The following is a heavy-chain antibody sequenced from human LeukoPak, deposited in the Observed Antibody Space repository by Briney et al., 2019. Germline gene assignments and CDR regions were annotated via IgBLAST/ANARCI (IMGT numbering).Heavy chain of an antibody. D-gene: IGHD6-13*01. J-gene: IGHJ4*02. Sequence: GGSLRLSCAASGFTFSGYAMSWVRQAPGKGLEWVSTISGSGGTTYYADSVKGRFAISRDNSKNTLYLQMNSLRAEDTAVYYCAKVPSVAAAATDYWGQGTLVTVSS. CDR2: ISGSGGTT. CDR1: GFTFSGYA. V-gene: IGHV3-23*01. CDR3: AKVPSVAAAATDY.